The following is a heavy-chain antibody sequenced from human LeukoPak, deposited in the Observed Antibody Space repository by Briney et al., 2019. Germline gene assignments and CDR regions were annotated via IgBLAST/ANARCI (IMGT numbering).Heavy chain of an antibody. CDR1: GYTFTSYA. V-gene: IGHV1-8*02. Sequence: GASVKVSCTASGYTFTSYAMHWVRQAPGQRLEWMGWMTPTSGDTGYAQKFQGRVTMTRSTSIGTAYMELSSLISEDTAVYYCARGAPSYCSSTSCYPRDQDSWFDPWGQGTLVTVSS. CDR3: ARGAPSYCSSTSCYPRDQDSWFDP. D-gene: IGHD2-2*01. J-gene: IGHJ5*02. CDR2: MTPTSGDT.